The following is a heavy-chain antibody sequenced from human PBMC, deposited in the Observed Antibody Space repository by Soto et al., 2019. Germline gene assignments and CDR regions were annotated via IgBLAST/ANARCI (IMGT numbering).Heavy chain of an antibody. J-gene: IGHJ4*02. Sequence: GGSLRLSCVTSGFFFDNYAMHWVRQAPGKGPEWVSGLSGNSDIVAYADSVKGRFTISRDNAKNTVYLQMNGLRAEDTAVCYCAREVGRGSGSYYLDYWGQETLVTVSS. CDR1: GFFFDNYA. D-gene: IGHD3-16*01. CDR2: LSGNSDIV. V-gene: IGHV3-9*01. CDR3: AREVGRGSGSYYLDY.